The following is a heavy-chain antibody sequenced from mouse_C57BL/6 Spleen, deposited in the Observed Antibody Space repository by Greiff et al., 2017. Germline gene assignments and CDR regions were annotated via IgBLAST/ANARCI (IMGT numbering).Heavy chain of an antibody. D-gene: IGHD4-1*01. CDR1: GYTFTSYW. V-gene: IGHV1-50*01. CDR2: IDPSDSYT. J-gene: IGHJ3*01. CDR3: ARWDPWFAY. Sequence: QVQLQQSGAELVKPGASVKLSCKASGYTFTSYWMQWVKQRPGQGLEWIGEIDPSDSYTNYNQKFKGKATLTVDTSSSTAYMQLSSLTSEDSAVYYCARWDPWFAYWGQGTLVTVSA.